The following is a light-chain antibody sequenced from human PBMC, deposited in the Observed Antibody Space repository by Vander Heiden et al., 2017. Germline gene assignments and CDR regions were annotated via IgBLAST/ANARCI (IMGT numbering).Light chain of an antibody. CDR3: QVWDSSSDHHGV. CDR2: DDS. J-gene: IGLJ3*02. Sequence: SYVLTQPPSVSVAQGKTARITCGGNNIGSKSVHWYQQKPGQAPVLVVYDDSDRPSGIPERFSGANSGNTATLTISRVEAGDEADYYCQVWDSSSDHHGVFGGGTKLTVL. V-gene: IGLV3-21*03. CDR1: NIGSKS.